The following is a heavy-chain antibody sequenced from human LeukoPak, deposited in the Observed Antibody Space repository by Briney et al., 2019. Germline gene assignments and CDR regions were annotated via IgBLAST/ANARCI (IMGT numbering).Heavy chain of an antibody. J-gene: IGHJ4*02. Sequence: SETLSLTCAVYGGSLSGLYWIWIRQSPGKGLEWIGEIDYSGNTNYNPSLKSRVTMSIDTSKNQFSLRLRSVTAADTAVYYCARHDSPYTSGCPFDYWGQGTLVTVSS. CDR3: ARHDSPYTSGCPFDY. CDR2: IDYSGNT. D-gene: IGHD6-19*01. CDR1: GGSLSGLY. V-gene: IGHV4-34*01.